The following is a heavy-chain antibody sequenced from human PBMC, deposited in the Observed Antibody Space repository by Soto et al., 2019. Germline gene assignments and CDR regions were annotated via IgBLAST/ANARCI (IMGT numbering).Heavy chain of an antibody. CDR3: ATRYSSSWYGGYFDL. CDR1: GYTLTELS. J-gene: IGHJ2*01. CDR2: FDPEDGET. V-gene: IGHV1-24*01. Sequence: ASVKVSCKVSGYTLTELSMHWVRQAPGKGLEWMGGFDPEDGETIYAQKFQGRVTMTEDTSTDTAYMELSSLRSEDTAVYYCATRYSSSWYGGYFDLWGRGTPVTVSS. D-gene: IGHD6-13*01.